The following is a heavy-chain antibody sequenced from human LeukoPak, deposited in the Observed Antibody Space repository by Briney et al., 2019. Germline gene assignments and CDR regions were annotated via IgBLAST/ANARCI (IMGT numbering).Heavy chain of an antibody. CDR2: IRGSGDST. D-gene: IGHD6-19*01. Sequence: GGSLRLSCAASGFAFSSYAMNWVRQAPGKGLEWVSGIRGSGDSTYYADSVKGRFIISRDNSKNTLYLQISSLRVGDTAIYYCAKDGISGWYGNHFDFWGQGTLVTGSS. CDR3: AKDGISGWYGNHFDF. J-gene: IGHJ4*02. CDR1: GFAFSSYA. V-gene: IGHV3-23*01.